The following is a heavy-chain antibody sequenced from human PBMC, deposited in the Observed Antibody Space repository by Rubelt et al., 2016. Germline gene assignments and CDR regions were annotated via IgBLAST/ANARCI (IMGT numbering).Heavy chain of an antibody. CDR1: GFPFSSYW. V-gene: IGHV3-74*01. CDR3: ARGLIPPDY. Sequence: ESGGGLFQPGESLRLSCVASGFPFSSYWVHWVRQVPGKGLEWVSRLRSDGTLVNYADFVKGRFTVSRDNAKDSLYLQMNSLRAEDTAVYYCARGLIPPDYWGQGTLVTVSS. D-gene: IGHD3-16*01. J-gene: IGHJ4*02. CDR2: LRSDGTLV.